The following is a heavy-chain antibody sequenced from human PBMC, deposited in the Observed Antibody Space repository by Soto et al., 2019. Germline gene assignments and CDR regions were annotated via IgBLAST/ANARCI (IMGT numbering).Heavy chain of an antibody. V-gene: IGHV3-30*18. Sequence: GGSLRLSCAASGFTFSSYGMHWVRQAPGKGLEWVAVISYDGSNKYYADSVKGRFTISRDNSKNTLYLQMNSLRAEDTAVYYCAKDKEVALRIPYYYGMDVWGQGTTVTVSS. CDR1: GFTFSSYG. CDR2: ISYDGSNK. CDR3: AKDKEVALRIPYYYGMDV. J-gene: IGHJ6*02. D-gene: IGHD5-12*01.